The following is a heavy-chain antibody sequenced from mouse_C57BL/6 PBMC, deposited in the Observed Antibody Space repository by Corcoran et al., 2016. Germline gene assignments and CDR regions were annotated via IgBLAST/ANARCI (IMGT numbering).Heavy chain of an antibody. J-gene: IGHJ1*03. V-gene: IGHV1-19*01. Sequence: EVQLQQSGPELVKPGASVKMSCKASGYTFTDYYMNWVKQSHGKSLEWIGVINPYNGGTSYNQKFKGKATLTVDKSSSTAYMELNSLTSEDSAVYYCARTHYYGSSYGYFDVWGTGTTVTVSS. D-gene: IGHD1-1*01. CDR3: ARTHYYGSSYGYFDV. CDR1: GYTFTDYY. CDR2: INPYNGGT.